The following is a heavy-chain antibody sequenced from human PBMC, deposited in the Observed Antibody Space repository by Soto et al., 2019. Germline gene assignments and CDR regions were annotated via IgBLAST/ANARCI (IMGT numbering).Heavy chain of an antibody. D-gene: IGHD1-1*01. CDR2: ISGSGGST. CDR3: AKDIYLAAHMEYFDY. J-gene: IGHJ4*02. CDR1: GFTFSSYA. Sequence: RGGSLRLSCASSGFTFSSYAMSWVRQAPGKGLEWVSAISGSGGSTYYADSVKGRFTISRDNSKNTLDLQMNSLRAEDTAVYYCAKDIYLAAHMEYFDYWGQGTLVTVSS. V-gene: IGHV3-23*01.